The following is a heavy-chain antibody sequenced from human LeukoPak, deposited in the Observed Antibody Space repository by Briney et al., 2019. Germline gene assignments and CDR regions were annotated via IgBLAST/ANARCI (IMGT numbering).Heavy chain of an antibody. V-gene: IGHV3-21*01. D-gene: IGHD6-13*01. CDR2: ITGSSSYI. CDR3: ARALSSSRPDPFDY. CDR1: GFTFSSYW. Sequence: GGSLRLSCAASGFTFSSYWMNWARQAPGKGPEWVSSITGSSSYIYYADSVEGRFTISRDNAKNSLYLQMNSLRAEDTAVYYCARALSSSRPDPFDYWGQGTLVTVSS. J-gene: IGHJ4*02.